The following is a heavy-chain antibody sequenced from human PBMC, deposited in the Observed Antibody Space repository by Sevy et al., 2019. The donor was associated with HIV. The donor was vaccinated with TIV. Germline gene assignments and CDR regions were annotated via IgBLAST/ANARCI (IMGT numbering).Heavy chain of an antibody. V-gene: IGHV3-30*18. CDR2: ISYDGDSK. D-gene: IGHD6-13*01. CDR1: GFTFSRNG. J-gene: IGHJ4*02. Sequence: GGSLRLSCAASGFTFSRNGMHWVRQVPGKGLEWVALISYDGDSKNYADSVKGRFTISRDNSKNTVYLHMNSLRSEDTAVYYCAKESVSWYLDFWGQGTLVNVSS. CDR3: AKESVSWYLDF.